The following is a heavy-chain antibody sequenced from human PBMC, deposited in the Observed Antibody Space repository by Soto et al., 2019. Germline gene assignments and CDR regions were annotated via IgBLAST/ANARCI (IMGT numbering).Heavy chain of an antibody. Sequence: PGGSLRLSCAASGFTFSSYSMNWVRQAPGKGLEWVSSISSSSSYVYYADSVKGRFTISRDNAKNSLYLQMNSLRAEDTAVYYCARAGAAIFDYWGQGTLVTVSS. J-gene: IGHJ4*02. CDR3: ARAGAAIFDY. D-gene: IGHD3-10*01. CDR2: ISSSSSYV. V-gene: IGHV3-21*01. CDR1: GFTFSSYS.